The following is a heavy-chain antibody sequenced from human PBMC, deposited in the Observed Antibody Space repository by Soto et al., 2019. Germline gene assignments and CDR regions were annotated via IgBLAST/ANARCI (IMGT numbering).Heavy chain of an antibody. CDR2: ISDGYDGP. CDR1: GFTFSNYA. V-gene: IGHV3-23*01. D-gene: IGHD2-21*01. J-gene: IGHJ4*02. CDR3: AGGGIGRAPGLGY. Sequence: EVQLLESGGDLVQPGGSLRLSCAASGFTFSNYALTWVRQAPGKGLEWISSISDGYDGPYYADSVKGRFTLSRDNSRDTLSRQINNRRADDTAVYYCAGGGIGRAPGLGYWGQGPRVPVPS.